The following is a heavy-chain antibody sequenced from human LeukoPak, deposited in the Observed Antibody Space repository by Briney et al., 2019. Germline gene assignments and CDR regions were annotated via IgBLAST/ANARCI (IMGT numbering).Heavy chain of an antibody. D-gene: IGHD4-17*01. CDR2: IYSGGST. V-gene: IGHV3-53*01. Sequence: GGSLRLSCAASGFTVSSNYMSWVRQAPGKGLEWVSVIYSGGSTYYADSVKGRFTISRDNSKNTLYLQMNSLRAEDTAVYYCMSPMTTVPSRDYWGQGTLVTVSS. J-gene: IGHJ4*02. CDR3: MSPMTTVPSRDY. CDR1: GFTVSSNY.